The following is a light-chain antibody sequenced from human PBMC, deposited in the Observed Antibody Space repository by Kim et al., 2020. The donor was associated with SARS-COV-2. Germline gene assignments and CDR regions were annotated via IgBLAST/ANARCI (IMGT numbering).Light chain of an antibody. CDR3: NSRDSNDNVV. J-gene: IGLJ2*01. Sequence: VALGQTVRITCHGDSLRSYYATWYQHKPGQAPILVTYGKNNRPSGIPDRFSGSSSGNTASLTITGTQAGDEADYYCNSRDSNDNVVFGGGTQLTVL. CDR2: GKN. V-gene: IGLV3-19*01. CDR1: SLRSYY.